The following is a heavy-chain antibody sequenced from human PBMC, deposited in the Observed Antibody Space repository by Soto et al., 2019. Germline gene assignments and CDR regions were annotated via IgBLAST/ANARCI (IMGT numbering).Heavy chain of an antibody. CDR2: ISAYNGNT. V-gene: IGHV1-18*01. J-gene: IGHJ6*02. CDR3: ARECPAPYYYYGMYV. Sequence: QVQLVQSGGEVKKPGASVKVSCKTSGYSFTTYGISWVRQAPGQGLEWMGWISAYNGNTNYAQKLQDRVTMTTDTSSSTAYMELRSLSSDYTGLDYCARECPAPYYYYGMYVWGQGSTVTVSS. CDR1: GYSFTTYG.